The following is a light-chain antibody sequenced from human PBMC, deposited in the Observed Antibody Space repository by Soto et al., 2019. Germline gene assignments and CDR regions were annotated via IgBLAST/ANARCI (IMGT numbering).Light chain of an antibody. J-gene: IGLJ1*01. CDR1: SSDVGSYNL. Sequence: QSALTQPASVSGSPGQSITISCTGSSSDVGSYNLVSWYQQHPGKAPKLMIYEGSKRPSGVSNRFSGSKSGNPASLTISGLQAEAEADYYCCSYAGSSTLYVFGTGTKVTVL. V-gene: IGLV2-23*01. CDR2: EGS. CDR3: CSYAGSSTLYV.